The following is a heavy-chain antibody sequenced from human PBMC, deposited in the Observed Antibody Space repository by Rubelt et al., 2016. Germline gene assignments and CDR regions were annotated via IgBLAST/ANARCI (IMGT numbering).Heavy chain of an antibody. CDR3: AREHSTDDY. CDR1: GYSISSSNW. CDR2: IYYSGST. Sequence: QVQLQESGPGLVKPSDTLSLTCAVSGYSISSSNWWGWIRQPPGTGLEWIGSIYYSGSTYYNPSLKGQVTNSVETSRNQFSLKLSSVTAADTAVYYCAREHSTDDYWGQGTLVTVSS. D-gene: IGHD5-18*01. J-gene: IGHJ4*02. V-gene: IGHV4-28*03.